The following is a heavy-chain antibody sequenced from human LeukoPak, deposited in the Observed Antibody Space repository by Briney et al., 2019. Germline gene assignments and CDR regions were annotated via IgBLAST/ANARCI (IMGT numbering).Heavy chain of an antibody. J-gene: IGHJ4*02. Sequence: KPSETLSLTCTVSGGSISSYNWNWIRQPPGKGLEWIGYISYNGSPDYNPSFKSRVTMSVDTSQGQFSLRLSSVTAADTAVYYCARFRGTSSWHQEVFDYWGQGAPVTVSS. V-gene: IGHV4-59*08. D-gene: IGHD2-15*01. CDR1: GGSISSYN. CDR2: ISYNGSP. CDR3: ARFRGTSSWHQEVFDY.